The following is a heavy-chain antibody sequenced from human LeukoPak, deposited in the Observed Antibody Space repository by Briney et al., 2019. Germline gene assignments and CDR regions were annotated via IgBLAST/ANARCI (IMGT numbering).Heavy chain of an antibody. V-gene: IGHV3-21*01. CDR1: GFIFSSYS. J-gene: IGHJ4*02. Sequence: KPGGSLRLSCAASGFIFSSYSMNWVRQAPGKGLEWVSSISSSSSYIYYADSVKGRFTISRDNAKNSLYLQMNSLRAEDTAVYYCATPRTSGGWYYFDYWGQGTLVTVSS. D-gene: IGHD6-19*01. CDR2: ISSSSSYI. CDR3: ATPRTSGGWYYFDY.